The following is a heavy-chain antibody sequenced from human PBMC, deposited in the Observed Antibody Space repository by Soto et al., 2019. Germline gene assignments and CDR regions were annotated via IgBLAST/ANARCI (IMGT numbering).Heavy chain of an antibody. Sequence: GGFLRLSWGGSGFTFRNHWESWGRPGQGKGPEWVANIKPDGSQKWYVDSVKGRFTISRDNAKNSFYLQMISLRVEDTAMYYCARGDFHDTSGPFSDAFDIWGQGTMVTVSS. CDR2: IKPDGSQK. CDR3: ARGDFHDTSGPFSDAFDI. V-gene: IGHV3-7*04. D-gene: IGHD3-22*01. CDR1: GFTFRNHW. J-gene: IGHJ3*02.